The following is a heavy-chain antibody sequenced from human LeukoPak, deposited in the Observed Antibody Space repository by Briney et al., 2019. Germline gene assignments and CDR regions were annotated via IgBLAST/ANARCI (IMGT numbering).Heavy chain of an antibody. CDR3: AKDGSIAVARPPTDY. V-gene: IGHV3-23*01. D-gene: IGHD6-19*01. Sequence: GGSLRLSCAASGFTFSSYSMSWVRQAPGKGLEWVSAINGSGGSTYYADSVKGRFTISRDNSKNTLYLQMNSLRAEDTAVYYCAKDGSIAVARPPTDYWGQGTLVTVSS. CDR2: INGSGGST. J-gene: IGHJ4*02. CDR1: GFTFSSYS.